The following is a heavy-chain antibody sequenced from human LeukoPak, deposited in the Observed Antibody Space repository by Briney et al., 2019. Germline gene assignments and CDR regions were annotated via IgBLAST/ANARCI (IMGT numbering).Heavy chain of an antibody. V-gene: IGHV3-7*01. CDR2: INQDGSEK. CDR3: ARDGGVSGYDLLDY. CDR1: GFTFSSLW. Sequence: GGSLRLSCAASGFTFSSLWMTWVRQAPGKGLEWVANINQDGSEKYFVDSVKGRFAISRDNAKNSVFLQMNSLTVEDTAVYYCARDGGVSGYDLLDYWGQGTLVTVSS. D-gene: IGHD5-12*01. J-gene: IGHJ4*02.